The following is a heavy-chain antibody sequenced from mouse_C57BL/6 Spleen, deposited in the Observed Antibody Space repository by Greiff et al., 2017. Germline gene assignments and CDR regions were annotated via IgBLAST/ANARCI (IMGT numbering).Heavy chain of an antibody. CDR1: GYTFTDYE. Sequence: QVQLQQSGAELVRPGASVTLSCKASGYTFTDYEMHWVKQTPVHGLEWIGAIDPETGGTAYNQKFKGKAILTADKSSSTAYMELRSLTSEDSAVYYCTRFITTVVDYWGQGTTLTVSS. CDR2: IDPETGGT. CDR3: TRFITTVVDY. V-gene: IGHV1-15*01. D-gene: IGHD1-1*01. J-gene: IGHJ2*01.